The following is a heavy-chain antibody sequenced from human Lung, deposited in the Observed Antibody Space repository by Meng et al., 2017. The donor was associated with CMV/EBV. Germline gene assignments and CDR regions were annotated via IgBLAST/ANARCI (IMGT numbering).Heavy chain of an antibody. CDR1: GYSFTSYW. CDR3: ARRTRSGLRGMDV. J-gene: IGHJ6*02. CDR2: IYPGDSDT. V-gene: IGHV5-51*01. Sequence: GGSLRLSCKGSGYSFTSYWIGWVRQMPGKGLEWMGIIYPGDSDTRYSPSFQGQVTISADKYIGTAYLRWSSLKASDTAMYYCARRTRSGLRGMDVWGQGTXVTVAS. D-gene: IGHD6-25*01.